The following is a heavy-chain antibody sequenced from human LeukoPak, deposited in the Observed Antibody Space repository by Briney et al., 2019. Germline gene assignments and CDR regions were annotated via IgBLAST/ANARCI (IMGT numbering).Heavy chain of an antibody. D-gene: IGHD3-10*01. CDR2: ISYDGNSE. CDR1: GFSFSTYT. CDR3: ARDPMVRGVTNWFDP. J-gene: IGHJ5*02. V-gene: IGHV3-30-3*01. Sequence: GGSLRLSCAASGFSFSTYTMHWVRQAPGKGLEWVAVISYDGNSEYYADSVKGRFTISRDSSRNTLYLQMNSLRAEDTAVYYCARDPMVRGVTNWFDPWGQGTLVTVSS.